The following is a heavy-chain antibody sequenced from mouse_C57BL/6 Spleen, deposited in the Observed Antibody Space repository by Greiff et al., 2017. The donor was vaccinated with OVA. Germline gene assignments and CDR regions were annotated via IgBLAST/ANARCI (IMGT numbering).Heavy chain of an antibody. D-gene: IGHD1-1*01. V-gene: IGHV7-3*01. CDR1: GFTFTDYY. Sequence: EVMLVESGGGLVLPGGSLSLSCAASGFTFTDYYMSWVRQPPGKALEWLGFIRNKANGYTTEYSASVKGRFTISRDNSQSILYLQMNALRAEDSATYYCARYPYYYGSSSYAMDYWGQGTSVTVSS. J-gene: IGHJ4*01. CDR3: ARYPYYYGSSSYAMDY. CDR2: IRNKANGYTT.